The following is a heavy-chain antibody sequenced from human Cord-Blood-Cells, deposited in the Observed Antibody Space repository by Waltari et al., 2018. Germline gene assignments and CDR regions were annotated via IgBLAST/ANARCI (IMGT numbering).Heavy chain of an antibody. CDR3: ARGVGYSSSWYFQH. J-gene: IGHJ1*01. CDR2: INHSGST. CDR1: GGSFSGYY. V-gene: IGHV4-34*01. D-gene: IGHD6-13*01. Sequence: QVQLQQWGAGRLKPSETLSLTCAVYGGSFSGYYWSWIRQPPGKGLEWIGEINHSGSTNYNPSLKSRVTISVDTSKNQFSLKLSSVTAADTAVYYCARGVGYSSSWYFQHWGQGTLVTVSS.